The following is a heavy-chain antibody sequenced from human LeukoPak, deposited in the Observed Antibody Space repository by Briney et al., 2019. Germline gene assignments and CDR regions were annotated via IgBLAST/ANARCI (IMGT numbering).Heavy chain of an antibody. Sequence: GGSLRLSCAASGFTFSSYEMNRVRQAPGKGLEWVSYISSSGSTIYYADSVKGRFTISRDNAKNSLYLQMNSLRAEDTAVYYCAREGTTGTTHYYYGMDVWGKGTTVTVSS. J-gene: IGHJ6*04. D-gene: IGHD1-1*01. CDR3: AREGTTGTTHYYYGMDV. CDR2: ISSSGSTI. CDR1: GFTFSSYE. V-gene: IGHV3-48*03.